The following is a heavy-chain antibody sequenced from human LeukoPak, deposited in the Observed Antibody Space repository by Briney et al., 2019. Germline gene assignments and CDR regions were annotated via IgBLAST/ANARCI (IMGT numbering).Heavy chain of an antibody. CDR3: ATVASSDSSGYYLYYFDY. CDR1: GYTFTSYY. CDR2: INPSGGST. Sequence: PRASVKVSCKASGYTFTSYYMHWVRQAPGQGLEWMGIINPSGGSTTYAQKFQGRVTMTRDTSTSTVYMELSSLRSEDTAVYYCATVASSDSSGYYLYYFDYWGQGTLVTVSS. J-gene: IGHJ4*02. V-gene: IGHV1-46*01. D-gene: IGHD3-22*01.